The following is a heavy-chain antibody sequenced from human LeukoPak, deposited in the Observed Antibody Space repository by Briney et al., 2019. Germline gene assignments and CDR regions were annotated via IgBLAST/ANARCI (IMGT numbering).Heavy chain of an antibody. CDR2: IYTSGST. CDR3: ARSNWNYVYNWFDP. V-gene: IGHV4-4*07. CDR1: GGSISSYY. D-gene: IGHD1-7*01. J-gene: IGHJ5*02. Sequence: SETLSLTCTVSGGSISSYYWSWIRQPAGKGLEWIGHIYTSGSTNYNPSLKSRVTMSVDTSKNQFSLKLSSVTAADTAVYYCARSNWNYVYNWFDPWGQGTLVTVSS.